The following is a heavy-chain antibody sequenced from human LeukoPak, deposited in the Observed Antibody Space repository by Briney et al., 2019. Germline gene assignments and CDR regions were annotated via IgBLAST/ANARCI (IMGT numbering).Heavy chain of an antibody. CDR2: IYYSGST. CDR1: GGSIGSYY. V-gene: IGHV4-59*01. CDR3: ARASSGWYNWFDP. Sequence: SETLSLTCTVSGGSIGSYYWSWIRQSPGKGLEWIGYIYYSGSTNFNPSLKSRVTISVDTSKYQFSLKLSSVTAADTAVYYCARASSGWYNWFDPWGQGALVTVSS. J-gene: IGHJ5*02. D-gene: IGHD6-19*01.